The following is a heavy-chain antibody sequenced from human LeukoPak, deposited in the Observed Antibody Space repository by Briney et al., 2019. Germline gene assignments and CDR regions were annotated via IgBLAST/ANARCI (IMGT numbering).Heavy chain of an antibody. V-gene: IGHV3-23*01. CDR1: GFTFSSYA. D-gene: IGHD3-10*01. J-gene: IGHJ4*02. Sequence: GGSLRLSCAASGFTFSSYAMSWVRQAPGKGLEWVSAISGSGGSTYYADSVKGRFTISRDNSKSTLYLQMNSLRAEDTAVYYCAKDCYYGSGSYYIYFGQGTLVTVSS. CDR2: ISGSGGST. CDR3: AKDCYYGSGSYYIY.